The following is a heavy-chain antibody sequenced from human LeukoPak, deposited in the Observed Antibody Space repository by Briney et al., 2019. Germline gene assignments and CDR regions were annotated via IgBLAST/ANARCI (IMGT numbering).Heavy chain of an antibody. CDR2: IYYSGST. CDR1: GGSISSYY. J-gene: IGHJ5*02. CDR3: ARGESGGSGWFDP. Sequence: PSETLSLTCAVSGGSISSYYWSWIRQPPGKGLDWIGYIYYSGSTNYNPSLKSRVTISVDTSKNQFSLKLTSVTAADTAVYYCARGESGGSGWFDPWGQGTLVTVSS. V-gene: IGHV4-59*01. D-gene: IGHD2-15*01.